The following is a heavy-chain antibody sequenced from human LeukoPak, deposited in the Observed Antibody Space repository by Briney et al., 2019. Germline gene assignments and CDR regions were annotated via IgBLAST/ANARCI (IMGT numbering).Heavy chain of an antibody. D-gene: IGHD2-21*02. Sequence: GGSLRLSCAASGFTFSNYAMNWVRQAPGKGLEWVSGISGNGGSTYYADSVKGRFTISRDNSKNTLYVQMNSLRAEDTAIYYCARGPVVTATSAPFDYWGQGTLVTVSS. J-gene: IGHJ4*02. CDR2: ISGNGGST. CDR3: ARGPVVTATSAPFDY. V-gene: IGHV3-23*01. CDR1: GFTFSNYA.